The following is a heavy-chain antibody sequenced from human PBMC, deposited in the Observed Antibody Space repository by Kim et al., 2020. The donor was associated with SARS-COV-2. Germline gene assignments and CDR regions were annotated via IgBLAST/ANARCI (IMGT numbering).Heavy chain of an antibody. CDR3: ARDLASGLGELSLLDY. J-gene: IGHJ4*02. CDR2: INAGNGNT. V-gene: IGHV1-3*01. Sequence: ASVKVSCKASGYTFTSYAMHWVRQAPGQRLEWMGWINAGNGNTKYSQKFQGRVTITRDTSASTAYMELSSLRSEDTAVYYCARDLASGLGELSLLDYWGQGTLVTVSS. D-gene: IGHD3-16*02. CDR1: GYTFTSYA.